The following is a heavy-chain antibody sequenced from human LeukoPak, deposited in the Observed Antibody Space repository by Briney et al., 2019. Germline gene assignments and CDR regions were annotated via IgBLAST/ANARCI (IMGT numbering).Heavy chain of an antibody. D-gene: IGHD3-22*01. Sequence: GESLKISCKGSGYSFTSYWIGWVRQMPGKGLEWMGIIHPGDSDTRYSPSFQGQVTISADKSISTAYLQWSSLKASDTAMYYCARRYCSSTSCPDYYDTSGYHYDYWGQGTLVTVSS. J-gene: IGHJ4*02. CDR2: IHPGDSDT. V-gene: IGHV5-51*01. CDR1: GYSFTSYW. CDR3: ARRYCSSTSCPDYYDTSGYHYDY.